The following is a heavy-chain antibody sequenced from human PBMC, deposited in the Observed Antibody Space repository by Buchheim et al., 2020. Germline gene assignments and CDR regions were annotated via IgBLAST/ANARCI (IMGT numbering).Heavy chain of an antibody. Sequence: QVQLQESGPGLVKPSETLSLTCTVSRTSISDNFWSWIRQPPGKGLEWIGFLYDAGGANYNSSLKSRVSMSVDTSINQFPLTLRSVTPSDTAVYFCARLLWSGYSYAMDVWGQGTT. V-gene: IGHV4-59*01. CDR1: RTSISDNF. J-gene: IGHJ6*02. D-gene: IGHD3-3*01. CDR2: LYDAGGA. CDR3: ARLLWSGYSYAMDV.